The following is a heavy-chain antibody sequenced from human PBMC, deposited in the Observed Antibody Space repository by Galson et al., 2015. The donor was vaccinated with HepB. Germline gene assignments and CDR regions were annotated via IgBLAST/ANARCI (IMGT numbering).Heavy chain of an antibody. D-gene: IGHD3-22*01. CDR2: ISGSGGSI. V-gene: IGHV3-23*01. CDR1: GFTFSSYA. Sequence: SLRLSCAASGFTFSSYAMSWVRQAPGKGLEWVSAISGSGGSIYYADSVKGRFTISRDNAKNSLYLQMNSLRAEDTAVYYCARSNYYDSSGYYYLFGLDYWGQGTLVTVSS. CDR3: ARSNYYDSSGYYYLFGLDY. J-gene: IGHJ4*02.